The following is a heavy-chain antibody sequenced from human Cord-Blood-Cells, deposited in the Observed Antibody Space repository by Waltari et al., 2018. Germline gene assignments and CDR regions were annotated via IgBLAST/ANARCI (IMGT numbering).Heavy chain of an antibody. Sequence: QVQLVESGGGVVQPGRSLSLSCAASGFTFSSSGMHCVRQAPGKGLEWVAVISYDGSNKYYADSVKGRFTISRDNSKNTLYLQMNSLRAEDTAVYYCAKDRNWNYFDYWGQGTLVTVSS. D-gene: IGHD1-1*01. CDR2: ISYDGSNK. CDR1: GFTFSSSG. V-gene: IGHV3-30*18. J-gene: IGHJ4*02. CDR3: AKDRNWNYFDY.